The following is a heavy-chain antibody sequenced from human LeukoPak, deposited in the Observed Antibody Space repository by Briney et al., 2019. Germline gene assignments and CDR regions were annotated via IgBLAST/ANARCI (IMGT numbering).Heavy chain of an antibody. D-gene: IGHD3-3*01. CDR1: GGSISSYY. CDR2: IYYSGST. J-gene: IGHJ4*02. V-gene: IGHV4-59*01. Sequence: PSETLSLTCTVSGGSISSYYWSWIRQPPGKGLEWIGYIYYSGSTNYNPSLKSRVTISVDTSKNQFSLKLSSVTAADTAVYYCARAQFYDFWSGCPRHYYFDYWGQGTLVTVSS. CDR3: ARAQFYDFWSGCPRHYYFDY.